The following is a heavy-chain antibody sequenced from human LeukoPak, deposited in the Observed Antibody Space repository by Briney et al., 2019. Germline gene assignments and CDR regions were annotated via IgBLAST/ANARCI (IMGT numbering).Heavy chain of an antibody. CDR3: AKGGYSNGRYYYYYMDV. D-gene: IGHD5-18*01. CDR2: FSFNGEST. Sequence: GGSLRLSCAASGFTFSSYAMTWVRQAPGKGLEWVSSFSFNGESTYYADSAKGRFTISRDNSKNALYLQMNSLRAEDTAVYYCAKGGYSNGRYYYYYMDVWGEGTTVTVSS. CDR1: GFTFSSYA. V-gene: IGHV3-23*01. J-gene: IGHJ6*03.